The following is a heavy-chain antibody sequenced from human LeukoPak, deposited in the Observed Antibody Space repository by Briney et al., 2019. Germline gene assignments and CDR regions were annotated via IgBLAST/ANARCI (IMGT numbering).Heavy chain of an antibody. CDR2: IRDSGSST. V-gene: IGHV3-23*01. CDR3: AKVGGDSGWYFDY. Sequence: PGGSLRLSCSASGFTFSIYARNWVRQAPGKGLEWVSTIRDSGSSTYYADSVKGRFTISRDNSKNTLYLQMSSLRAEDTAVYYCAKVGGDSGWYFDYWGQGTLVTVSS. D-gene: IGHD6-19*01. J-gene: IGHJ4*02. CDR1: GFTFSIYA.